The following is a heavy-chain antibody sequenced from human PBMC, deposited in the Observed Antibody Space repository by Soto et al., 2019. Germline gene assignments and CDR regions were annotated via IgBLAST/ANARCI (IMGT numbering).Heavy chain of an antibody. J-gene: IGHJ4*02. CDR3: ARALYYDFWSGYSPNGRFDY. V-gene: IGHV4-34*01. D-gene: IGHD3-3*01. Sequence: SETLSLTCAVYGGSFSGYYWSWIRQPPGKGLEWIGEINHSGSTNYNPSLKSRVTISVDTSKNQFSLKLSSVTAADTAVYYCARALYYDFWSGYSPNGRFDYWGQGTLVTVSS. CDR2: INHSGST. CDR1: GGSFSGYY.